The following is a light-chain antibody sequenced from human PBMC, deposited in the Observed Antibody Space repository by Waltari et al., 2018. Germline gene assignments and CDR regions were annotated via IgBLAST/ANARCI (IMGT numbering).Light chain of an antibody. Sequence: QSALTQPRSVSGSPGQSVTIPRAGSSSDVGGYNYAPWYQQHPGKAPTLIIYDVSERPSGSPGRFSGSKSGDTASLIISGLQADDEATYYCCSYTGTYTFGVVFGGGTKLTVL. J-gene: IGLJ2*01. V-gene: IGLV2-11*01. CDR3: CSYTGTYTFGVV. CDR2: DVS. CDR1: SSDVGGYNY.